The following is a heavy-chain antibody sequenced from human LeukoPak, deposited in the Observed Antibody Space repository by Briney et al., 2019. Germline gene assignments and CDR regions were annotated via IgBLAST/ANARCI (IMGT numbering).Heavy chain of an antibody. J-gene: IGHJ3*02. CDR1: GGSITGHY. D-gene: IGHD6-19*01. CDR3: AKLGHSDGWYLGAFDI. CDR2: TSYSRTT. V-gene: IGHV4-59*08. Sequence: PSETLSLTYAVSGGSITGHYWNCIRQTPGMRLEWIGYTSYSRTTIYNSYFKGRATMSIDTSKNQLYLNLTSVTATDTAVYYCAKLGHSDGWYLGAFDIWGQGTTVIVSS.